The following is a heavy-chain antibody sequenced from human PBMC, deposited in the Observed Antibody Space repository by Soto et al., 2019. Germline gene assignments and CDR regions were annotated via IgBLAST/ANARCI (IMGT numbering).Heavy chain of an antibody. Sequence: SVKVSCKASGGTFSSYAMSWVRQAPGQGLEWMGGIIPIFGTANYAQKFQGRVTITADKSTSTAYMELSSLRSEDTAVYYCSRACSSTSCSPNWSASWRKGTLVTVSP. CDR1: GGTFSSYA. J-gene: IGHJ5*01. D-gene: IGHD2-2*01. CDR3: SRACSSTSCSPNWSAS. CDR2: IIPIFGTA. V-gene: IGHV1-69*06.